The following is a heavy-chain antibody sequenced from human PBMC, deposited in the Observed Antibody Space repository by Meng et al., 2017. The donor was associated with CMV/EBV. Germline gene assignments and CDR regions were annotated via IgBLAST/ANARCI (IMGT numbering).Heavy chain of an antibody. V-gene: IGHV4-30-4*08. CDR3: ARVGRTCCFDY. Sequence: ASSPGLLMPAPTTALSFAFSCGCISRGCYCWGWSRQRTGKGMKWIGYIYYSGNIYCNPTIKSRITVSVDTSKFHFSLKLGTVAAADAAVYYSARVGRTCCFDYWGQGTLVTVSS. CDR1: CGCISRGCYC. CDR2: IYYSGNI. J-gene: IGHJ4*02. D-gene: IGHD2-2*01.